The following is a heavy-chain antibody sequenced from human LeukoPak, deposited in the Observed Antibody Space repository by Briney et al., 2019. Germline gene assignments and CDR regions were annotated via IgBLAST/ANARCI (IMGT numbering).Heavy chain of an antibody. J-gene: IGHJ4*02. D-gene: IGHD3-22*01. Sequence: PGGSLRLSCEASGFTFSSYSMNWVRQAPGKGLEWVGRIKSKTDGGTTDYAAPVKGRFTISRDDSKNTLYLQMNSLKTEDTAVYYCTTSQPKGYYDSSGYHPYWGQGTLVTVSS. V-gene: IGHV3-15*01. CDR3: TTSQPKGYYDSSGYHPY. CDR2: IKSKTDGGTT. CDR1: GFTFSSYS.